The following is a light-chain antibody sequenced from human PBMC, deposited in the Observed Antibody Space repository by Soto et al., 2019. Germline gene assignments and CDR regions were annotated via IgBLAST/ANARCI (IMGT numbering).Light chain of an antibody. J-gene: IGKJ1*01. Sequence: EIVLTQSPATLSLSPGERATLSCRASQSVRNYLAWYQQKPGQAPRLLIYDASSRATGIPGRFSGSGSGTDFTLTISSLEPEDFAVYYYQQRNNWPWTFGQGTKVEIK. V-gene: IGKV3-11*01. CDR3: QQRNNWPWT. CDR1: QSVRNY. CDR2: DAS.